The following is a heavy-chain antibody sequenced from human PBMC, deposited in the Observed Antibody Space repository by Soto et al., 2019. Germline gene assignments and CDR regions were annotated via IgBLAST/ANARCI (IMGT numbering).Heavy chain of an antibody. CDR2: INHSGST. Sequence: KQSQTLSLTCAVYGGSFSGYYWSWIRQPPGKGLEWIGEINHSGSTNYNPSLKSRVTISVDTSKNQFSLKLSSVTAADTAVYYCARGRSAGSGSYRYYYYYYMDVWGKGTTVTVSS. V-gene: IGHV4-34*01. D-gene: IGHD3-10*01. CDR3: ARGRSAGSGSYRYYYYYYMDV. J-gene: IGHJ6*03. CDR1: GGSFSGYY.